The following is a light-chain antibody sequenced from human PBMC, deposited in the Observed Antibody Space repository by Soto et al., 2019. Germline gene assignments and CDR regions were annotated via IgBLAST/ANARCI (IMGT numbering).Light chain of an antibody. CDR2: GAS. Sequence: EIVVTQSPATLSVSPGERASLSCWTSQSVSNNLAWYQQKPGQAPRLLIYGASTRATEIPARFSGSGSGTDFTLTISSLQSEDFAVYYCQQRYNWPLITFGQGTRLEIK. J-gene: IGKJ5*01. CDR1: QSVSNN. V-gene: IGKV3-15*01. CDR3: QQRYNWPLIT.